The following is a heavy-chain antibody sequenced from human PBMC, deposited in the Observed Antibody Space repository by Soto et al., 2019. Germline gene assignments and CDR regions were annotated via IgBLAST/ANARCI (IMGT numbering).Heavy chain of an antibody. V-gene: IGHV1-69*01. D-gene: IGHD3-22*01. CDR2: IIPIFGTA. CDR3: EIIGYYYDSSGQKDGLNY. Sequence: QVQLVQSGAEVKKPGSSVKVSCKASGGTFSSYAISWVRRAPGQGLEWMGGIIPIFGTANYAQKFQGRVTITADESTSTAYMELSRLRSEETAVYYCEIIGYYYDSSGQKDGLNYWRPGFLVT. J-gene: IGHJ4*02. CDR1: GGTFSSYA.